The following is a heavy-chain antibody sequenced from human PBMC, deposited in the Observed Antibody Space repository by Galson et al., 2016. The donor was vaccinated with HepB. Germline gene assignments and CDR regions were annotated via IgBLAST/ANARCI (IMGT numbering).Heavy chain of an antibody. D-gene: IGHD6-13*01. Sequence: SLRLSCAASGSTFNYYAMSWVRQAPGKGLEWVSGIFGNGGSTYYADSVKGRFTISRDNSKNTLYLQMNSLRAEDTAVYYCAKRGQQLTGNWYFDLWGRGTLVTVSS. V-gene: IGHV3-23*01. CDR3: AKRGQQLTGNWYFDL. J-gene: IGHJ2*01. CDR2: IFGNGGST. CDR1: GSTFNYYA.